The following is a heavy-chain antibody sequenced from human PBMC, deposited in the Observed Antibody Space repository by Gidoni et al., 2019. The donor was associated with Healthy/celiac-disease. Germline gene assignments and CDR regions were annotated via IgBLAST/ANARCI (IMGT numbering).Heavy chain of an antibody. CDR3: ARVGERAEDVLDYYYYMDV. V-gene: IGHV3-30*01. J-gene: IGHJ6*03. Sequence: QVQLVESGGGVVQPGRSLRLSCAASGFTFSSYAMQWVRQAPGKGLGWVAVISYDGSNKYYADSVKGRFTISRDNSKNTLYLQMNSLRAEDTAVYYCARVGERAEDVLDYYYYMDVWGKGTTVTVSS. CDR2: ISYDGSNK. CDR1: GFTFSSYA. D-gene: IGHD3-16*01.